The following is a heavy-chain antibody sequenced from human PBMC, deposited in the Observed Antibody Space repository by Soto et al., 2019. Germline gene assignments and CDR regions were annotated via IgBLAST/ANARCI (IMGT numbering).Heavy chain of an antibody. CDR1: GFTFNIYG. V-gene: IGHV3-30*18. CDR3: AKDQASGQGSFDS. J-gene: IGHJ4*02. CDR2: ISYDGSNQ. Sequence: VGSLRLSCAASGFTFNIYGMHWARQAPDKGLEWVALISYDGSNQYYADSVKGRFTISRDNSKNTLFLQMNSLRADDTAVYYCAKDQASGQGSFDSWGQGTLVTVSS.